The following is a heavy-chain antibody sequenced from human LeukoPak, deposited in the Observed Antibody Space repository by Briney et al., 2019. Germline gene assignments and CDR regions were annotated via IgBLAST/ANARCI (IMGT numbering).Heavy chain of an antibody. CDR1: GYTFTGYY. CDR2: INPNSGDT. J-gene: IGHJ4*02. Sequence: ASVKVSCKASGYTFTGYYIHWVRQAPGQGLEWMGWINPNSGDTNYAQKFQGRVTMTRDTSISTAYMELSRLRSDDTAVYYCARDPPLYDSSVYPNHYWGQGTLGTVSS. CDR3: ARDPPLYDSSVYPNHY. D-gene: IGHD3-22*01. V-gene: IGHV1-2*02.